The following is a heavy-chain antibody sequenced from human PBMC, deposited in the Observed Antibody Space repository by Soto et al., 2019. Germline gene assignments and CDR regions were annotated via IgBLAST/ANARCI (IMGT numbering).Heavy chain of an antibody. V-gene: IGHV4-31*03. CDR3: ARDGGSSSSTKNYYYGMDV. CDR2: IYYSGST. J-gene: IGHJ6*02. D-gene: IGHD6-13*01. CDR1: GGSISSGGYY. Sequence: SETLSLTCTVSGGSISSGGYYWSWIRQHPGKGLEWIGYIYYSGSTYYNPSLKSRVTISVDTSKNQFSLKLSSVTAADTAVYYCARDGGSSSSTKNYYYGMDVWGQGTTVTVSS.